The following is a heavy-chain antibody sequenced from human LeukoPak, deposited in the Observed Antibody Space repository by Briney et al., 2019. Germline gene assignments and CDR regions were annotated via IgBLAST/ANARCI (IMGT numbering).Heavy chain of an antibody. D-gene: IGHD3-16*01. CDR3: AAGGASAP. J-gene: IGHJ5*02. CDR2: IFPADSDT. Sequence: GESLKISCRASGYSFTTYWIGWVRQMPGKGLEWMGVIFPADSDTRYSPSFQGQVTISADKSISTAYLQWSSLKASDSAMYYCAAGGASAPWGQGTLVTVSS. V-gene: IGHV5-51*01. CDR1: GYSFTTYW.